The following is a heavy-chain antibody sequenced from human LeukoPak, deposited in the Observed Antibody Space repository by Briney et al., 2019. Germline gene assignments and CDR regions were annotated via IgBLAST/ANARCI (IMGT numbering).Heavy chain of an antibody. CDR2: MNPNSGNT. V-gene: IGHV1-8*01. CDR1: GYTFTSYD. CDR3: ARDKLDYDYVWGSYRYTFRIDY. D-gene: IGHD3-16*02. J-gene: IGHJ4*02. Sequence: ASVKVSCKASGYTFTSYDINWVRQATGQGLEWMGWMNPNSGNTGYAQKLQGRVTMTTDTSTSTAYMELRSLRSDDTAVYYCARDKLDYDYVWGSYRYTFRIDYWGQGTLVTVSS.